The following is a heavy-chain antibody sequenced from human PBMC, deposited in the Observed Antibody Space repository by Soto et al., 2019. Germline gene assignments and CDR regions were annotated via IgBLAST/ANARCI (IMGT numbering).Heavy chain of an antibody. J-gene: IGHJ4*02. D-gene: IGHD6-13*01. V-gene: IGHV4-34*01. CDR2: INHSGST. CDR3: ARGRNRHSSSWYWNY. Sequence: SETLSLTCAVYGGSFSGHYWSWIRQPPGKGLEWIGEINHSGSTNYNPSLKSRVTISVDTSKNQFSLKLSSVTAADTAVYYCARGRNRHSSSWYWNYWGQGTLVTVSS. CDR1: GGSFSGHY.